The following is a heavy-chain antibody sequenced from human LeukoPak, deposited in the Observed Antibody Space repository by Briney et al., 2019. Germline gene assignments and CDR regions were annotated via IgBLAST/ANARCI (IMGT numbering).Heavy chain of an antibody. CDR3: ARDKIAVAEIAHYY. Sequence: SVKVSCKASGGTFSSYAISWVRQAPGQGLEWMGRIIPILGIANYAQKFQGRVTITADKSTSTAYMELSGLRSEDTAVYYCARDKIAVAEIAHYYWGQGTLVTVSS. J-gene: IGHJ4*02. D-gene: IGHD6-19*01. CDR1: GGTFSSYA. CDR2: IIPILGIA. V-gene: IGHV1-69*04.